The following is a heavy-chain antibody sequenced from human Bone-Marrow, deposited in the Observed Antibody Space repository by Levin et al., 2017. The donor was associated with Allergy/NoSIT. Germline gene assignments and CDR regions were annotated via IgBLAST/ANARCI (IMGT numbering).Heavy chain of an antibody. J-gene: IGHJ5*01. D-gene: IGHD3-22*01. Sequence: NTSETLSLTCVVSGYSISSNCYWGWIRQPPGKGLEWIGNIYHSGNTFYNPSLRSRVTISVDTSKNQFSLKLNSVTAADTAVYYCARDCGDLIENWFDSWGQGTLVTVSS. V-gene: IGHV4-38-2*02. CDR3: ARDCGDLIENWFDS. CDR2: IYHSGNT. CDR1: GYSISSNCY.